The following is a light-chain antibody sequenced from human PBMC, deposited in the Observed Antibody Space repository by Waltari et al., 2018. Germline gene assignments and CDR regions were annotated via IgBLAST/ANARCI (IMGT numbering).Light chain of an antibody. CDR1: EDIGNN. J-gene: IGKJ1*01. CDR2: RAS. V-gene: IGKV1-17*01. CDR3: QQGDSDPWT. Sequence: DIQMTQSPSSLSASVGDTVTIICQASEDIGNNLNWYQQKPETAPKLLIYRASSLQSGIPSRCSGSGSGAIFALTIASLQPEDFATDYCQQGDSDPWTFGQGTQVEI.